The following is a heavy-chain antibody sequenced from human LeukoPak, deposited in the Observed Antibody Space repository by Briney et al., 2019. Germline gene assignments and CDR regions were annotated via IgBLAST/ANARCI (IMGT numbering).Heavy chain of an antibody. CDR1: SGSISSYY. CDR2: IYYSGST. J-gene: IGHJ4*02. D-gene: IGHD3-10*01. V-gene: IGHV4-59*08. Sequence: SETLSLTCTVSSGSISSYYWSWIRQPPGKGLEWIGYIYYSGSTYYNPSLKSRVTISVDTSKNQFSLKLSSVTAADTAVYYCARGYYYGSGSYYGVLDYWGQGTLVTVSS. CDR3: ARGYYYGSGSYYGVLDY.